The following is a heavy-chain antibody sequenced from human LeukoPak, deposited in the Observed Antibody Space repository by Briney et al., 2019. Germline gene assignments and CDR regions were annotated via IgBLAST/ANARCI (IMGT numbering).Heavy chain of an antibody. CDR3: ARGGDSGYDPVDY. Sequence: SETLSLTCTVSGDSFSSVTDYWAWIRQPPGKGLEWIASGDYSGGKYYNPSLESRVAISTDMSKSQISLKLTSVTGADTAVYYCARGGDSGYDPVDYWGQGTLVTVSS. CDR2: GDYSGGK. D-gene: IGHD5-12*01. J-gene: IGHJ4*02. CDR1: GDSFSSVTDY. V-gene: IGHV4-39*07.